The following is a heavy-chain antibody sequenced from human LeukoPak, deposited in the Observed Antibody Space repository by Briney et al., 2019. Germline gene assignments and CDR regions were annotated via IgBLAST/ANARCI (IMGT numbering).Heavy chain of an antibody. J-gene: IGHJ4*02. D-gene: IGHD6-19*01. CDR1: GGSISSSSYY. V-gene: IGHV4-39*07. Sequence: SETLSLTCTVSGGSISSSSYYWGWIRQPPGKGLECIGSIYYSGSTYYNPSLKSRVTISVDTSKNQFSLKLSSVTAADTAVYYCARGSGWYVNYFDYWGQGTLVTVSS. CDR3: ARGSGWYVNYFDY. CDR2: IYYSGST.